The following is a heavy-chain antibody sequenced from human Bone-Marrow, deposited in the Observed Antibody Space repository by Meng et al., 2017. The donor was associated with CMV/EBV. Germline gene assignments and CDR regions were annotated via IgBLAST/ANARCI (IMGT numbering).Heavy chain of an antibody. CDR2: ISYDGSNK. CDR3: AKDRDEYYYDSSGYSN. CDR1: GFTFSSYA. D-gene: IGHD3-22*01. Sequence: GESLKISCAASGFTFSSYAMHWVRQAPGKGLEWVAVISYDGSNKYYADSVKGRFTISRDNSKNTLYLQMNSLRAEDTAVYYCAKDRDEYYYDSSGYSNCGQGTLVTVSS. J-gene: IGHJ4*02. V-gene: IGHV3-30*04.